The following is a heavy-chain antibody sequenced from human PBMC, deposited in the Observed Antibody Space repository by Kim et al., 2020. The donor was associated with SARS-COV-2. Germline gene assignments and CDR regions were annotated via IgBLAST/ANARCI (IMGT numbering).Heavy chain of an antibody. J-gene: IGHJ4*02. CDR2: IYSGGST. CDR3: ASPMVRGVIQVY. Sequence: GGSLRLSCAASGFTVSSNYMSWVRQAPGKGLEWVSVIYSGGSTYYADSVKGRFTISRDNSKNTLYLQMNSLRAEDTAVYYCASPMVRGVIQVYWGQGTLVTVSS. CDR1: GFTVSSNY. D-gene: IGHD3-10*01. V-gene: IGHV3-53*01.